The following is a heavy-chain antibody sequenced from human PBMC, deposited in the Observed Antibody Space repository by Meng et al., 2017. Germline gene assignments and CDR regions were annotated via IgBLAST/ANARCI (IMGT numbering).Heavy chain of an antibody. J-gene: IGHJ4*02. V-gene: IGHV1-2*02. CDR1: GYTFTGYY. D-gene: IGHD3-10*01. CDR3: ARDPSRRGVYGSGRPTGPADY. Sequence: ASVKVSCKASGYTFTGYYMHWVRQAPGQGLEWMGWINPNSGGTNYAQKFQGRVTMTRDTSISTAYMELSRLRSDDTAVYYCARDPSRRGVYGSGRPTGPADYWGQGTLVTVSS. CDR2: INPNSGGT.